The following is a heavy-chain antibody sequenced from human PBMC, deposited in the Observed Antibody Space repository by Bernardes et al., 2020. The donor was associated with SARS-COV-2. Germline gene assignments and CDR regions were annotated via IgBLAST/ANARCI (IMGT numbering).Heavy chain of an antibody. V-gene: IGHV3-48*03. D-gene: IGHD3-10*01. Sequence: GGSLRLSCEASGFIFSTYDMYWVRQAPGKGLEWLSYISTTGTTIYYSDSVKGRFTISRDNAKHSLYLQLNSLRADDTAVYYCATPYYGSGTGPPRDYYHGMDVWGQGTTVNVSS. CDR2: ISTTGTTI. J-gene: IGHJ6*02. CDR1: GFIFSTYD. CDR3: ATPYYGSGTGPPRDYYHGMDV.